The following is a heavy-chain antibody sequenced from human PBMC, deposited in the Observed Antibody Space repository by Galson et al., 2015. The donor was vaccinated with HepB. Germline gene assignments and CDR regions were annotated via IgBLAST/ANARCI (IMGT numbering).Heavy chain of an antibody. D-gene: IGHD2-2*03. J-gene: IGHJ6*02. Sequence: TLSLTCTVSGGSISSGSYYWSRIRQPAGKGLEWIGRIYTSGSTNYNPSLKSRVTISVDTSKNQFSLKLSSVTAADTAVYYCAVGYCSSTSCYISSPYYGMDVWGQGTTVTVSS. V-gene: IGHV4-61*02. CDR2: IYTSGST. CDR1: GGSISSGSYY. CDR3: AVGYCSSTSCYISSPYYGMDV.